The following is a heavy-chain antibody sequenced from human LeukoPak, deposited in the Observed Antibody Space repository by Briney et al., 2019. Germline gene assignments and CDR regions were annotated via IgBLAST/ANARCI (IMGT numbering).Heavy chain of an antibody. CDR1: GFTLCNYW. V-gene: IGHV3-7*05. J-gene: IGHJ4*02. Sequence: GGSLRLSCAASGFTLCNYWMSWVRQAPGKGLEWVASINRDGSVKSYVDSVKGRFTISRDNAENSLYLQVSSLRAADTAVYYCARGGGFLSDFWGQGTLVTVSS. CDR2: INRDGSVK. D-gene: IGHD1-26*01. CDR3: ARGGGFLSDF.